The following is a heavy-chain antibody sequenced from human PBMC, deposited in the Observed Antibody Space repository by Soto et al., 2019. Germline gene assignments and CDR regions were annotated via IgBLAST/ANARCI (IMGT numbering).Heavy chain of an antibody. D-gene: IGHD5-18*01. J-gene: IGHJ6*02. CDR2: INPSGGST. CDR3: ARADTRLEDYYGMDV. CDR1: GYTFTIYY. Sequence: ASVKVSCKASGYTFTIYYMHCVLQAPLQGLEWMGIINPSGGSTSYAQKFQGRVTMTRDTSTSTVYMELSSLRSEDTAVYYCARADTRLEDYYGMDVWGQGTTVTVSS. V-gene: IGHV1-46*01.